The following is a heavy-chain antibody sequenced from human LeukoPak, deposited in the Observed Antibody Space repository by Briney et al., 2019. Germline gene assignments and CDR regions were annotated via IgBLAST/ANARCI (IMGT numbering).Heavy chain of an antibody. CDR1: GGSISSSSYY. Sequence: SETLSLTCAVSGGSISSSSYYWGWVRQPPGKGLEWIGTINYSGNTYYNPSLKSRVTISVDTSKSQFSLKLSSVTAADTAVYYCARRKTGTMEDYWGQGTLVTVSS. V-gene: IGHV4-39*01. CDR2: INYSGNT. D-gene: IGHD1-7*01. J-gene: IGHJ4*02. CDR3: ARRKTGTMEDY.